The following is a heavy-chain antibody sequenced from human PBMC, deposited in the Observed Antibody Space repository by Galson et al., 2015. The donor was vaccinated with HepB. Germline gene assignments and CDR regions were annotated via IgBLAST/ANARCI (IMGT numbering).Heavy chain of an antibody. V-gene: IGHV3-30*03. CDR3: AREGGDKYGYLPPVDV. CDR2: ISYDESIR. J-gene: IGHJ6*04. Sequence: SLRLSCAASGFTFSSSGMNWVRQAPGKSPEWVAMISYDESIRYYRDSLKGRFTISRDNSKNTLYLQMNSLRADDTAVYFCAREGGDKYGYLPPVDVWGKGTTVAISA. D-gene: IGHD5-18*01. CDR1: GFTFSSSG.